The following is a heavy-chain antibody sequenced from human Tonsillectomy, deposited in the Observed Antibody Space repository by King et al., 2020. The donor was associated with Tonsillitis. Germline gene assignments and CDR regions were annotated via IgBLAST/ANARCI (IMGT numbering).Heavy chain of an antibody. Sequence: VQLVESGGGLVQPGGSLRLSCAASGFTFSSYSMNWVRQAPGKGLEWVSHITSSSSTIYYAASVKGRFTISRDNAKNSLYLQMNSMRDEDTAVYYPASTGDYPIVDFDYWGQGTLVTVSS. CDR1: GFTFSSYS. V-gene: IGHV3-48*02. CDR2: ITSSSSTI. CDR3: ASTGDYPIVDFDY. D-gene: IGHD4-17*01. J-gene: IGHJ4*02.